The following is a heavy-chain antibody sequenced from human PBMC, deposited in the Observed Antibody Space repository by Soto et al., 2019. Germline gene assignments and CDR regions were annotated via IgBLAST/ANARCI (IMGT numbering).Heavy chain of an antibody. CDR1: GYTFTGYY. J-gene: IGHJ5*02. CDR3: ARERGRSIYYDGTPQGFDP. Sequence: QVQLVQSGAEVKKPGASVKVSCKASGYTFTGYYMHWVRQAPGQGLEWMGWINPNSGGTNYAQKFQGRFTMTRDTSISTAYMELSRLRSDDTAVYYCARERGRSIYYDGTPQGFDPWCQGTMVTVSS. V-gene: IGHV1-2*02. D-gene: IGHD3-22*01. CDR2: INPNSGGT.